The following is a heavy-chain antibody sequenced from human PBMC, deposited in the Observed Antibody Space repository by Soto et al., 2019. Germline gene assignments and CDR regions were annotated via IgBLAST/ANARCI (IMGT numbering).Heavy chain of an antibody. Sequence: PSETLSLTCTVSGGSISSGGYYWSWIREHPGKGLEWIGYIYYSGSTYYNPSLKSRVTISVDTSKNQCSLKLSSVTAADTAVYYCARTFRFGEGGWFDPWGQGTLVTVSS. CDR3: ARTFRFGEGGWFDP. D-gene: IGHD3-10*01. J-gene: IGHJ5*02. CDR2: IYYSGST. CDR1: GGSISSGGYY. V-gene: IGHV4-31*03.